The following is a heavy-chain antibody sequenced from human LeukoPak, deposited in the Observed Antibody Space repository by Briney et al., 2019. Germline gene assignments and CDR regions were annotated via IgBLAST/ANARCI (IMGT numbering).Heavy chain of an antibody. CDR3: AGDPHHYDILTAEDYFDY. D-gene: IGHD3-9*01. CDR1: GFTFSSYA. CDR2: ISYDGSNK. V-gene: IGHV3-30-3*01. J-gene: IGHJ4*02. Sequence: GGSLRLSCAASGFTFSSYAMHWVRQAPGKGLEWVAVISYDGSNKYYADSVKGRFTISRDNSKNTLYLQMNSLRAEDTAVYYCAGDPHHYDILTAEDYFDYWGQGTLVTVSS.